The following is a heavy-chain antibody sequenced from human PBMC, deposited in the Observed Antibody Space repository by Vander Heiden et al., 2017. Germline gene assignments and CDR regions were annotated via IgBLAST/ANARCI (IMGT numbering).Heavy chain of an antibody. CDR2: IYHSGST. D-gene: IGHD6-19*01. Sequence: QVQLQESGPGLVKPSETLSLTCAVSGYSISRGYYWGWIRQPPGKGLEWIGSIYHSGSTYYNPSLKSRVTISVDTSKNQFSLKLSSVTAADTAVYYCASGIAVAGPDYWGQGTLVTVSS. V-gene: IGHV4-38-2*01. CDR3: ASGIAVAGPDY. CDR1: GYSISRGYY. J-gene: IGHJ4*02.